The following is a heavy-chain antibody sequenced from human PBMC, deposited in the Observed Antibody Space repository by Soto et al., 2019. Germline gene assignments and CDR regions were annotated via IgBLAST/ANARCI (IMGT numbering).Heavy chain of an antibody. V-gene: IGHV1-58*01. CDR3: DCCRGGYYYYGMDV. D-gene: IGHD2-21*02. CDR1: GFTFSSSA. J-gene: IGHJ6*02. CDR2: IDVGSANA. Sequence: SVKVSCKTSGFTFSSSAVHWVRQARGHRLQWIGWIDVGSANANYAHMLQERVTISRDMSTSTAYMELSSLRPEDTAVYYCDCCRGGYYYYGMDVWGQGTTVTVSS.